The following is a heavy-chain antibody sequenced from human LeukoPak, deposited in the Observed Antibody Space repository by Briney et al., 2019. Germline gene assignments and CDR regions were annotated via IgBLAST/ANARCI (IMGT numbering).Heavy chain of an antibody. V-gene: IGHV4-61*01. D-gene: IGHD5-12*01. CDR2: IYYSGST. CDR3: ARRGGGYDSLFDY. J-gene: IGHJ4*02. Sequence: SETLSLTCTVSGGSVSSGSYYWSWIRQPPGKGLEWIGYIYYSGSTNYNPSLKSRVTISVDTSKSQFSLKLSSVTAADTAVYYCARRGGGYDSLFDYWGQGTLVTVSS. CDR1: GGSVSSGSYY.